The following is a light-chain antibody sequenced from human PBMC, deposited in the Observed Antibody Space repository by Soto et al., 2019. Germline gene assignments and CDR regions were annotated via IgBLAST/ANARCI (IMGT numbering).Light chain of an antibody. CDR2: GAS. J-gene: IGKJ2*01. CDR3: QQYNNWPPRYT. Sequence: IMMTQSPATLSVSPGERATLSCRASQSVSRSLAWYQQKPGQAPRLLVYGASTRATGIPARSSGSGSGTEFTLTISSLQSEDFAVYYCQQYNNWPPRYTFGQGTKLEIK. CDR1: QSVSRS. V-gene: IGKV3-15*01.